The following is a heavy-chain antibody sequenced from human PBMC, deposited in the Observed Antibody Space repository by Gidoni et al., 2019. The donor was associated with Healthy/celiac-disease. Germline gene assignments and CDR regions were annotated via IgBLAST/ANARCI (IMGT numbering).Heavy chain of an antibody. D-gene: IGHD3-10*01. J-gene: IGHJ4*02. CDR3: VRNMVGSRGDY. Sequence: QVTLTESGPALVKPTQTLTLTSTFSGFSLSTNGMCVSWIRQSPGKALEWLARIDGDDDKYYCTSLRTRLTISKDNAKNQVVLKVTNMDPVDTATYYSVRNMVGSRGDYWGQGTLVTVSS. CDR1: GFSLSTNGMC. CDR2: IDGDDDK. V-gene: IGHV2-70*15.